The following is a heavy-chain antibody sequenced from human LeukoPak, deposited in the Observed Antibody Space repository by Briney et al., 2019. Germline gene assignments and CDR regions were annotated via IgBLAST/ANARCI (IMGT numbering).Heavy chain of an antibody. CDR2: ISSSSSYI. V-gene: IGHV3-21*01. CDR3: ARGGGYSYGTTKDDAFDI. D-gene: IGHD5-18*01. Sequence: PGGSLRLSCAASGSTFSSYSMNWVRQAPGKGLEWVSSISSSSSYIYYADSVKGRFTISRDNAKNSLYLQMNSLRAEDTAVYYCARGGGYSYGTTKDDAFDIWGQGTMVTVSS. J-gene: IGHJ3*02. CDR1: GSTFSSYS.